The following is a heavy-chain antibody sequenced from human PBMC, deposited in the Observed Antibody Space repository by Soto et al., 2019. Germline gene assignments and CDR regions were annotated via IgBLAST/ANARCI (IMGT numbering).Heavy chain of an antibody. Sequence: ASVKVSCKASGYTFTSYDINWVRQATGQGLEWMGGMNPNRGNTGYAQKFQGRVTMTRNTSISTAYMELSSLRSEDTAVYYCARGQSLSGVVIYYYYYMDVWGKGTTVTVSS. D-gene: IGHD3-3*01. J-gene: IGHJ6*03. CDR1: GYTFTSYD. V-gene: IGHV1-8*01. CDR2: MNPNRGNT. CDR3: ARGQSLSGVVIYYYYYMDV.